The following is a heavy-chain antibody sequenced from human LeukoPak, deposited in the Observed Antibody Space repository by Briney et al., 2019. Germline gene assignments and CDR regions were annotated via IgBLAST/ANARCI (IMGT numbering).Heavy chain of an antibody. CDR1: GGSISSYY. CDR3: AREIDYYDSSGYYGPGDY. CDR2: IYTSGST. J-gene: IGHJ4*02. Sequence: TASETLSLTCTVSGGSISSYYWSWIRQPAGKGLEWIGRIYTSGSTNYNPSLKSRVTMSVDTSKNQFSLKLSSVTAADTAVYYCAREIDYYDSSGYYGPGDYWGQGTLVTVSS. V-gene: IGHV4-4*07. D-gene: IGHD3-22*01.